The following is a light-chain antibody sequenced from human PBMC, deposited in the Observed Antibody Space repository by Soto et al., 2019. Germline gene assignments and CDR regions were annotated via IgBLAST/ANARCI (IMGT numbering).Light chain of an antibody. V-gene: IGLV2-14*01. Sequence: QSALTQPASVSGSPGQSITVSCTGTSSDIGTYNYVSWYQQHPGKAPKLIIYEVNNRPSGISNRFSASKSGNTASLSFSGLQAEDEADYYCASFTTSSTRVFGTGTKLTVL. CDR1: SSDIGTYNY. J-gene: IGLJ1*01. CDR2: EVN. CDR3: ASFTTSSTRV.